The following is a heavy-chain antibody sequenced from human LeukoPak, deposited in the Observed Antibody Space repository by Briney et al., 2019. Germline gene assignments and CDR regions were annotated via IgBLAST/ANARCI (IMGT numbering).Heavy chain of an antibody. CDR2: MNPNSGNT. D-gene: IGHD1-26*01. Sequence: HGASVKVSCKASGYTFTSYDINWVRQATGQGLEWMGWMNPNSGNTGYAQKLQGRVTMTRNTSISTAYMELSSLRSEDTAVYYCARAGRNWFDPWGQGTLVTVSS. J-gene: IGHJ5*02. CDR3: ARAGRNWFDP. V-gene: IGHV1-8*01. CDR1: GYTFTSYD.